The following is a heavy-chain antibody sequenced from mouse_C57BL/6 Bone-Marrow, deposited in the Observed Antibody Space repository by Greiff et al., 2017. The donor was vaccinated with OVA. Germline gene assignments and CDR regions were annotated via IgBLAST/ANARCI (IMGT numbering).Heavy chain of an antibody. CDR2: IHPNSGST. CDR1: GYTFTSYW. CDR3: ARFGYYFDY. J-gene: IGHJ2*01. V-gene: IGHV1-64*01. Sequence: QVHVKQSGAELVKPGASVKLSCKASGYTFTSYWMHWVKQRPGQGLEWIGMIHPNSGSTNYNEKFKSKATLTVDKSSSTAYMQLSSLTSEDSAVYYCARFGYYFDYWGQGTTLTVSS. D-gene: IGHD2-2*01.